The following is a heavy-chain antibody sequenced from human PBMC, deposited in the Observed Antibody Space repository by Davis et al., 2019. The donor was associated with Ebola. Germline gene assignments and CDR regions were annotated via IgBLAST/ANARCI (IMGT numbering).Heavy chain of an antibody. Sequence: GESLKISCAASGFTFSNYWMSWVRQAPGKGLEWVANMKEGGSEKDYVDSVKGRFSISRDNAQNSLYLQMNSLRAEATAVYYCARGGIAAPYYYGMDVWGQGTTVTVSS. V-gene: IGHV3-7*04. CDR3: ARGGIAAPYYYGMDV. CDR1: GFTFSNYW. D-gene: IGHD6-13*01. J-gene: IGHJ6*02. CDR2: MKEGGSEK.